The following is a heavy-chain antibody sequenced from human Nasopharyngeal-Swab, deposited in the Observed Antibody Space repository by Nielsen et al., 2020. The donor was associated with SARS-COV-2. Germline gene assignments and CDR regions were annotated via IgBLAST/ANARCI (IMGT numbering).Heavy chain of an antibody. CDR2: IDVDGSTT. D-gene: IGHD5-18*01. CDR1: GFTFSSYW. J-gene: IGHJ6*02. Sequence: GESLKISCAGSGFTFSSYWMFWVRQAPGKGLVWVSQIDVDGSTTNYADSVQGRFTISRDNAKNTLSLQMNSLRDEDSAMYYCTRGGYTHSMDVWGQGTTVTVSS. V-gene: IGHV3-74*01. CDR3: TRGGYTHSMDV.